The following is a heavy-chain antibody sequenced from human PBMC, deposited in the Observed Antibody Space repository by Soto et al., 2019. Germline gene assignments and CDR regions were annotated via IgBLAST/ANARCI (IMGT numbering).Heavy chain of an antibody. D-gene: IGHD6-13*01. CDR1: GFTFSTYC. Sequence: EVQLVESGGGLVQPGGPLRLSCAVSGFTFSTYCMHWVRQAPETGLVWVSRICRDGSGTDYADSVKGRFAISRDDARNSLYLQMNSLRVEDTAIYYCVRGSSPWRGMDYWGQGTLVTVSS. CDR2: ICRDGSGT. V-gene: IGHV3-74*01. CDR3: VRGSSPWRGMDY. J-gene: IGHJ4*02.